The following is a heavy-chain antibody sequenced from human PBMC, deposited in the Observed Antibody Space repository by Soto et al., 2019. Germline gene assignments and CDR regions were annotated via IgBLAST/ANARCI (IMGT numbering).Heavy chain of an antibody. CDR3: ARSIVVVTALDY. D-gene: IGHD2-21*02. CDR2: ISAYNGNT. V-gene: IGHV1-18*01. CDR1: GYTFTSYG. J-gene: IGHJ4*02. Sequence: ASVKVSCKASGYTFTSYGISWVRLAPGQGLEWMGWISAYNGNTNYAQKLQGRVTMTTDTSTSTAYMELSSLRSEDTAVYYCARSIVVVTALDYWGQGTLVTVSS.